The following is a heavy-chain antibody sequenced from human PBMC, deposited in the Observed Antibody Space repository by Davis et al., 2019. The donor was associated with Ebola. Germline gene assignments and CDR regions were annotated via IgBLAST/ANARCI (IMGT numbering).Heavy chain of an antibody. CDR3: ARDRISSYYDSSGYDY. CDR2: IFYSGST. V-gene: IGHV4-30-4*08. CDR1: GGSFSGYY. Sequence: SETLSLTCAVYGGSFSGYYWSWIRQPPGKGLELIGYIFYSGSTYYNPSLRSRVTISVDTSKNQFSLKLSSVTAADTAVYYCARDRISSYYDSSGYDYWGQGTLVTVSS. J-gene: IGHJ4*02. D-gene: IGHD3-22*01.